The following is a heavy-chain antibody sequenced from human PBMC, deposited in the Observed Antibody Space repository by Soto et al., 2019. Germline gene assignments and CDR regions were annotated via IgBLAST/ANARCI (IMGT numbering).Heavy chain of an antibody. J-gene: IGHJ3*02. V-gene: IGHV3-7*04. D-gene: IGHD2-2*03. CDR3: ARGWMNTSDI. CDR1: GSSISNYW. CDR2: INEDGSEK. Sequence: EVQLVESGGGLVQPGGSLRLSCAASGSSISNYWMSWVRQAPGKGLEWVADINEDGSEKHYVDSVKGRFTISRDNAKNSLNLQTNSLEAEDTAGYYCARGWMNTSDIGGQGQWSPSLQ.